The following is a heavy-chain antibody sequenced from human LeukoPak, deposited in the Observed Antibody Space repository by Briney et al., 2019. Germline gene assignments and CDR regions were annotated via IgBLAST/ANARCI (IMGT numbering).Heavy chain of an antibody. Sequence: GESLKISCKGSGYSFTTYWIGWVRQTPGKGLEWMGIIYPGDSDTRYSPSFQGQVTISADKSISTAYLRWSSLKASDTAIYYCARGSGWYYFDYWGQGTLVTVSS. J-gene: IGHJ4*02. CDR2: IYPGDSDT. D-gene: IGHD6-19*01. V-gene: IGHV5-51*01. CDR3: ARGSGWYYFDY. CDR1: GYSFTTYW.